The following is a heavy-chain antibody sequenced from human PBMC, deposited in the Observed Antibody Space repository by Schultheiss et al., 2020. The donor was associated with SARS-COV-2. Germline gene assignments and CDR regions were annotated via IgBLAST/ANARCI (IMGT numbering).Heavy chain of an antibody. CDR1: GGSVSSGSYY. CDR2: INHSGST. Sequence: SETLSLTCTVSGGSVSSGSYYWSWIRQPPGKGLEWIGEINHSGSTNYNPSLKSRVTISVDTSKNQFSLKLSSVTAADTAVYYCARVSRTSWFDPWGQGTLVTVSS. CDR3: ARVSRTSWFDP. D-gene: IGHD1-7*01. V-gene: IGHV4-61*01. J-gene: IGHJ5*02.